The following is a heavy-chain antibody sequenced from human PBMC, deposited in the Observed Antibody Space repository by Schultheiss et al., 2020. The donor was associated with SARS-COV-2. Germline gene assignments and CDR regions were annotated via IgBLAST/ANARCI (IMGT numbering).Heavy chain of an antibody. CDR3: ASRAAAGSY. CDR1: GGSFSGYY. Sequence: GSLRLSCAVYGGSFSGYYWSWIRQPPGKGLEWIGYIYYSGSTNYNPSLKSRVTISVDTSKNQFSLKLSSVTAADTAVYYCASRAAAGSYWGQGTLVTVSS. CDR2: IYYSGST. V-gene: IGHV4-59*12. D-gene: IGHD6-13*01. J-gene: IGHJ4*02.